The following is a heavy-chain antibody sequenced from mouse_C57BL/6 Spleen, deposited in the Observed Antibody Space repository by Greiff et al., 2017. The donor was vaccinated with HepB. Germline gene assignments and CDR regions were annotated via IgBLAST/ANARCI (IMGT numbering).Heavy chain of an antibody. J-gene: IGHJ4*01. CDR3: ARWAYYGSSSYYYAMDY. CDR1: GYTFTSYW. CDR2: IHPNSGST. V-gene: IGHV1-64*01. D-gene: IGHD1-1*01. Sequence: VQLQQPGAELVKPGASVKLSCKASGYTFTSYWMHWVKQRPGQGLEWIGMIHPNSGSTNYNEKFKSKATLTVDKSSSTAYMQLSSLTSEDSAVYYCARWAYYGSSSYYYAMDYWGQGTSVTVSS.